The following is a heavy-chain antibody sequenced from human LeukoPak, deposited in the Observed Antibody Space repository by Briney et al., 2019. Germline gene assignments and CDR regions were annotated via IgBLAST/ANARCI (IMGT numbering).Heavy chain of an antibody. Sequence: ASVKVSCKASGYIFTSYDINWVRQATGQGLEWMGWMNPNRGNTGYAQKFQGRVTMTRNTSISTAYMELSSLRSGDTAVYYCARHSIAARRFDYWGQGTLVTVSS. V-gene: IGHV1-8*01. D-gene: IGHD6-6*01. CDR1: GYIFTSYD. CDR3: ARHSIAARRFDY. J-gene: IGHJ4*02. CDR2: MNPNRGNT.